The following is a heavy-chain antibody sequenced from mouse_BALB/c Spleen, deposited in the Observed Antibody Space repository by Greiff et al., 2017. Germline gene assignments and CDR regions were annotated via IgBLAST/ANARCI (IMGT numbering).Heavy chain of an antibody. D-gene: IGHD2-10*02. CDR1: GFSLTSYG. CDR3: ARDRGYEEGFAY. V-gene: IGHV2-9*02. J-gene: IGHJ3*01. CDR2: IWAGGST. Sequence: VQLQESGPGLVAPSQSLSITCTVSGFSLTSYGVHWVRQPPGKGLEWLGVIWAGGSTNYNSALMSRLSISKDNSKSQVFLKMNSLQTDDTAMYYCARDRGYEEGFAYWGQGTLVTVSA.